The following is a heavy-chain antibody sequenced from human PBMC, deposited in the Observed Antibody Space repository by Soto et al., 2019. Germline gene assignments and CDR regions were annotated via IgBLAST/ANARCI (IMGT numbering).Heavy chain of an antibody. CDR2: INSDGSTT. D-gene: IGHD2-15*01. CDR3: ARAGGGGTVGYSMDV. V-gene: IGHV3-74*01. CDR1: GFTFSSYW. Sequence: EVQLVESGGGLVQPGGSLRLSCAASGFTFSSYWMHWVRQAPGKGLVWVSRINSDGSTTTYVDSVKGRFIISRANAKNTLYLQMNSLRAEDTAVYYYARAGGGGTVGYSMDVWCQGTTLTVSS. J-gene: IGHJ6*02.